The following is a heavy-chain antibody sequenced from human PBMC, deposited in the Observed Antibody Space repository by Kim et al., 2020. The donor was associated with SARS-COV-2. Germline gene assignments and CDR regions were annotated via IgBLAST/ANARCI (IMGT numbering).Heavy chain of an antibody. J-gene: IGHJ5*02. D-gene: IGHD3-16*02. CDR3: AKGGSLGELSDWFDP. Sequence: DSVKGRFTISRDNAKNSLYLQMNSLRAEDTALYYCAKGGSLGELSDWFDPWGQGTLVTVSS. V-gene: IGHV3-9*01.